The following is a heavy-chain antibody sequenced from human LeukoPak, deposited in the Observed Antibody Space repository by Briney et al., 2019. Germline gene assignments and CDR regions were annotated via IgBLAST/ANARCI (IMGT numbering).Heavy chain of an antibody. Sequence: GGSLRLFCSASGFTFSNYAMHWVRQAPGKGLEYVSAMSSSGNKIYYADSMKGRVIISRDNSKNTLYLQLSSLTAEDTAVYFCVKGAESYCDSRSDYWGQGSL. CDR3: VKGAESYCDSRSDY. CDR1: GFTFSNYA. J-gene: IGHJ4*02. CDR2: MSSSGNKI. V-gene: IGHV3-64D*09. D-gene: IGHD3-22*01.